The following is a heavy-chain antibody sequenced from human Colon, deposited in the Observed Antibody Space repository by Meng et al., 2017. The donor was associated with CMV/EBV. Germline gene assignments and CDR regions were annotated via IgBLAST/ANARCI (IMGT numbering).Heavy chain of an antibody. Sequence: ASVKVSCKASGYTFTGDYIHWVRQAPGQGLEWMGNRSGTNYAQKFQGRLTMTRDISNSTVYMELSRLRSDDTAVYYCARDALYGNLTNWFDPWGQGTLVTVSS. CDR2: RSGT. CDR1: GYTFTGDY. V-gene: IGHV1-2*02. CDR3: ARDALYGNLTNWFDP. D-gene: IGHD3-9*01. J-gene: IGHJ5*02.